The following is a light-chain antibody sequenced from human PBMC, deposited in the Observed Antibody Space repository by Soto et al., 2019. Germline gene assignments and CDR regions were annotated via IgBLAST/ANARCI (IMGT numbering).Light chain of an antibody. CDR2: AAT. CDR1: RCIANF. V-gene: IGKV1-39*01. CDR3: QQSYNVPRT. J-gene: IGKJ2*01. Sequence: DIQMTQSPSSLSASVGDRVTINCRASRCIANFLNWCQQKPGRAPQLLVYAATSLASGVPSRVSSSGSGTDFTLTISILEPEDFAPYYYQQSYNVPRTFGHGNNVEIK.